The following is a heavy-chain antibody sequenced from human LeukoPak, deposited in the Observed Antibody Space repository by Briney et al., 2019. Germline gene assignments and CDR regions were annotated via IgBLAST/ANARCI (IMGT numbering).Heavy chain of an antibody. J-gene: IGHJ4*02. CDR1: GFTFSSYG. Sequence: GGSLRLSCAASGFTFSSYGMHWVRQAPGKGLEWVALISYDGGKKYYADSVKDRFTISRDNSKNTLFLQMNSLVPDDTAVYYCARGPGGYDNWGQGTLVTVSS. D-gene: IGHD3-16*01. CDR3: ARGPGGYDN. CDR2: ISYDGGKK. V-gene: IGHV3-30*03.